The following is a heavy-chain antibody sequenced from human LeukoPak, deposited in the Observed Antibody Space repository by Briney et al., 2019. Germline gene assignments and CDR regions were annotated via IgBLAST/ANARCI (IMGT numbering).Heavy chain of an antibody. CDR2: IMQDGSEK. D-gene: IGHD3-10*01. CDR3: ATGFQYAFDI. V-gene: IGHV3-7*01. CDR1: GFTFSSYR. Sequence: GGSLRLSCAASGFTFSSYRMSWVRQAPGQGREWVAHIMQDGSEKHYVESVKGRFTVSRDNAKSSLYLQMNSLRAEDTAVYYCATGFQYAFDIWGQGTMVTVSS. J-gene: IGHJ3*02.